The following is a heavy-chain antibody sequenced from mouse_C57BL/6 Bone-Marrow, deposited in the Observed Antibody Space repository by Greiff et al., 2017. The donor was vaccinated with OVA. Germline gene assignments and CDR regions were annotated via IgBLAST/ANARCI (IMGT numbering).Heavy chain of an antibody. D-gene: IGHD1-1*01. CDR2: INPYNGGT. J-gene: IGHJ4*01. Sequence: EVQLQESGPVLVKPGASVKMSCKASGYTFTDYYMNWVKQSHGKSLEWIGVINPYNGGTSYNQKFKGKATLTVDKSSSTAYMELNRLTSEDSAVYYCARKSSAYAMDYWGQGTSVTVSS. CDR1: GYTFTDYY. V-gene: IGHV1-19*01. CDR3: ARKSSAYAMDY.